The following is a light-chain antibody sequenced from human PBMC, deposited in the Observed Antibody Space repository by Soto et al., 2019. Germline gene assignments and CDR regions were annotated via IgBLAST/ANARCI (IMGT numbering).Light chain of an antibody. CDR2: EVT. CDR3: SSYTNINTRACV. CDR1: SGDIGSYNR. Sequence: SVLTQPASVSESPGQSITISCTGTSGDIGSYNRVSWYQQHPGKAPKLIIYEVTDRPSGVSNRFSGSKSGNTASLTISGLQAEDEAEYYCSSYTNINTRACVFGTGTKVTVL. V-gene: IGLV2-14*01. J-gene: IGLJ1*01.